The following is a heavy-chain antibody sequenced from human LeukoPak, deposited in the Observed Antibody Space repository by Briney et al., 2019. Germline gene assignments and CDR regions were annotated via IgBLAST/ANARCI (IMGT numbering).Heavy chain of an antibody. CDR3: ARHRRTYDYFDS. CDR2: ISYDGSNK. CDR1: GFTFSSYG. J-gene: IGHJ4*02. D-gene: IGHD3-16*01. V-gene: IGHV3-30*03. Sequence: GSLRLSCAASGFTFSSYGMHWVRQAPGKGLEWVAVISYDGSNKYYADSVKGRFTISRDNSKNTLYLQMNSLRAEDTAVYYCARHRRTYDYFDSWGQGTLVTVSS.